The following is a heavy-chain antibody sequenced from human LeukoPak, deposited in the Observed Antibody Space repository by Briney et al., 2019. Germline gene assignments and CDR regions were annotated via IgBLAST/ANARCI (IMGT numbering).Heavy chain of an antibody. V-gene: IGHV1-2*02. CDR2: INPNSGGT. CDR1: GYTFTSYD. D-gene: IGHD2-8*02. Sequence: ASVKVSCKASGYTFTSYDINWVRQATGQGLEWMGWINPNSGGTNYAQKFQGRVTMTRDTSISTAYMELSRLRSDDTAVYYCARTGRGPRTPFDPWGQGTLVTVSS. J-gene: IGHJ5*02. CDR3: ARTGRGPRTPFDP.